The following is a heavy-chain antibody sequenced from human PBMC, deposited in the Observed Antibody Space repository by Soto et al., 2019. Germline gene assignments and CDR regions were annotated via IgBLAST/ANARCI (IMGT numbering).Heavy chain of an antibody. J-gene: IGHJ6*02. CDR2: IYSGGST. Sequence: PGGSLRHSCAASGFTVSSNYMSWVRQAPGKGLEWVSVIYSGGSTYHADSVTGRFTIPRDNSKNTLYLQMNSLRAEDTAVYYCAREAVSTAKDYYYYGMDVWGQGTTVTVSS. D-gene: IGHD3-22*01. CDR1: GFTVSSNY. CDR3: AREAVSTAKDYYYYGMDV. V-gene: IGHV3-53*01.